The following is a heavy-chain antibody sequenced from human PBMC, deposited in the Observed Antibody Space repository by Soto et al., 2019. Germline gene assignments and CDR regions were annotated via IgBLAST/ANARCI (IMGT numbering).Heavy chain of an antibody. CDR2: IYHTGST. CDR1: DYSISSGYY. J-gene: IGHJ5*02. V-gene: IGHV4-38-2*01. CDR3: ARVWMVVVPTAVGVKWFDP. Sequence: SETLSLTCAVSDYSISSGYYWGWIRQTPGKGLEWIGSIYHTGSTFLNPSLRTRVTMSVDTSKNNFSLRLESATAADTAIYYCARVWMVVVPTAVGVKWFDPWGPGTLVTVSS. D-gene: IGHD3-22*01.